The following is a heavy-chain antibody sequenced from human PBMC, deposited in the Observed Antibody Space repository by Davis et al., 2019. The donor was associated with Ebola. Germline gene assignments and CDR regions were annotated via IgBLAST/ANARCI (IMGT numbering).Heavy chain of an antibody. CDR3: ARVVAGFDY. CDR1: GGSISSYY. J-gene: IGHJ4*02. D-gene: IGHD6-19*01. CDR2: INHSGST. Sequence: MPSETLSLTCTVSGGSISSYYWSWIRQPPGKGLEWIGEINHSGSTNYNPSLKSRVTISVDTSKNQFSLKLSSVTAADTAVYYCARVVAGFDYWGQGTLVTVSS. V-gene: IGHV4-59*12.